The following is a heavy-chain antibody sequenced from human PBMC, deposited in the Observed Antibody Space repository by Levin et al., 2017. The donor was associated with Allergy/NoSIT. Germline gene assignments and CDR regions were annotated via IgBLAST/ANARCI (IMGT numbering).Heavy chain of an antibody. J-gene: IGHJ4*02. CDR2: ISGNGGST. Sequence: HAGGSLRLSCSASGFTFSSYAMHWVRQAPGKGLEYVSGISGNGGSTYYADSVKGRFTISRDNSKNTLCLQMSGLRAEDTAVYYCVKGGYSSSWYRGDYWGQGTLVTVSS. V-gene: IGHV3-64D*06. CDR3: VKGGYSSSWYRGDY. CDR1: GFTFSSYA. D-gene: IGHD6-13*01.